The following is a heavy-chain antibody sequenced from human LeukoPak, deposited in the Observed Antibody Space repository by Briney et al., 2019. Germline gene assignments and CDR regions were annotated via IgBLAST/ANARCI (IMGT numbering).Heavy chain of an antibody. CDR1: GGTFSSYA. CDR3: AREPLPQDSGSYSHYHYGMDV. V-gene: IGHV1-69*04. D-gene: IGHD1-26*01. J-gene: IGHJ6*02. CDR2: IIPILGIA. Sequence: ASVKVSCKASGGTFSSYAISWVRQAPGQGLEWMGRIIPILGIANYAQKFQGRVTITADKSTSTAYMELSSLRSEDTAVYYCAREPLPQDSGSYSHYHYGMDVWGQGTTVTVSS.